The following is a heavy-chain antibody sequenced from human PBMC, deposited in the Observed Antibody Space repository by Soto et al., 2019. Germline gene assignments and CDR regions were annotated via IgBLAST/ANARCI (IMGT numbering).Heavy chain of an antibody. Sequence: EEQLLESGGGLVQPGGSLRLSCAATGFNFGSYAMGWVRQAPGKGLEWVSGVSGSGSSPYYADSVKGRLTISKDKSKNKLYLDLNNLRSEDTAVYFCVKGKESGYRGAFDSWGQGTMGTVSS. CDR1: GFNFGSYA. D-gene: IGHD5-18*01. J-gene: IGHJ4*02. CDR2: VSGSGSSP. V-gene: IGHV3-23*01. CDR3: VKGKESGYRGAFDS.